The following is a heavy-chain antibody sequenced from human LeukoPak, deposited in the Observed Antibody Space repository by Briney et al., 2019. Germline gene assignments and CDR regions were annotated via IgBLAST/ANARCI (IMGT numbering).Heavy chain of an antibody. J-gene: IGHJ4*02. CDR1: GFTFSDHY. V-gene: IGHV3-72*01. CDR2: TRNKANSYTT. Sequence: GGSLRLSCAASGFTFSDHYMDWVRQAPAKGLEWVGRTRNKANSYTTEYAASVKGRFTISRDDSKNSLYLQMNSLKTEDTAVYYCASLYCSSTSCYVDYWGQGTLVTVSS. D-gene: IGHD2-2*01. CDR3: ASLYCSSTSCYVDY.